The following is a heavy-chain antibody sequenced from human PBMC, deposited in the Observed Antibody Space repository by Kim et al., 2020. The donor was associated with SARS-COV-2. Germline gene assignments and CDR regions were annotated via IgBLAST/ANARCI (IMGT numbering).Heavy chain of an antibody. D-gene: IGHD2-8*02. CDR1: GFTFNRFA. J-gene: IGHJ6*02. Sequence: GGSLRLSCIVSGFTFNRFAMHWVRQAPGKGLEWVGGFSLDSNRIDFADSVNGRFTISRDFAKNSLYLQMNSLRVDDTALYYCGKDLVPGGLDVWGQGTTVTVSS. CDR3: GKDLVPGGLDV. V-gene: IGHV3-9*01. CDR2: FSLDSNRI.